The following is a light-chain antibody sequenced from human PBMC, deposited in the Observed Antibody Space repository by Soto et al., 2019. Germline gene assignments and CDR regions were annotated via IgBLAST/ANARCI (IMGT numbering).Light chain of an antibody. Sequence: EIVMTHSQATLSLSPGETATLSCRASQSVSTNLAWYQRKRGQTPRLLIYGASPRATGIPARFSGSGSGTECTLTITSLQSEDFAIYYCQQYDNWPLTFGGGT. CDR3: QQYDNWPLT. CDR1: QSVSTN. J-gene: IGKJ4*01. V-gene: IGKV3-15*01. CDR2: GAS.